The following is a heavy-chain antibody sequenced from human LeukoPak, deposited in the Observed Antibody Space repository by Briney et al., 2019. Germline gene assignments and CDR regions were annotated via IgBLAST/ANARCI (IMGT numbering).Heavy chain of an antibody. V-gene: IGHV3-21*01. D-gene: IGHD6-25*01. CDR1: GFTFSSYS. Sequence: GGSLRLSCAASGFTFSSYSMNWVRQAPGKGLEWVSSISSSSSYIYYADSVKGRFTISRDNAKNSLYLQMNSLRAEDTAVYYCARDRVAAAEFDYWGQGTLVTVSS. J-gene: IGHJ4*02. CDR2: ISSSSSYI. CDR3: ARDRVAAAEFDY.